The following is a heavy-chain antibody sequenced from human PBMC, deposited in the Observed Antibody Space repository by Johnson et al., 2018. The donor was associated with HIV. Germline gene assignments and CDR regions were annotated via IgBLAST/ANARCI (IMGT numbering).Heavy chain of an antibody. D-gene: IGHD3-10*01. V-gene: IGHV3-66*01. CDR2: IYTGGST. J-gene: IGHJ3*02. CDR3: AREGKDAVDI. CDR1: GFTVSTNY. Sequence: VQLVESGGGLVHPGGSLRLSCAASGFTVSTNYMSWVRQAPGNGLEWVSLIYTGGSTFYADSVKGRFTISRDNSKNALYLQMNSLRAEDTAVYYCAREGKDAVDIWGQGTMVTVSS.